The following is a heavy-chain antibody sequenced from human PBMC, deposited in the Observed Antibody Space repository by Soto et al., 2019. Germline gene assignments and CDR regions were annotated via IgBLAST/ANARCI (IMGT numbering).Heavy chain of an antibody. D-gene: IGHD6-6*01. V-gene: IGHV4-59*01. J-gene: IGHJ4*02. Sequence: SETLSLTCTVSGGSFSGSYWNWIRQPPGKGLEWIGYIYYSGITNYNPSLKSRVTISLDTSKNHFSLKLSSVTAADTAVYYCARDPYSRSSGRDFGYWGQGALVTVSS. CDR2: IYYSGIT. CDR3: ARDPYSRSSGRDFGY. CDR1: GGSFSGSY.